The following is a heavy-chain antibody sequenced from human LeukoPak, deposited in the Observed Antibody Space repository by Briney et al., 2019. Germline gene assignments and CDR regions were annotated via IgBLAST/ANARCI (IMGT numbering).Heavy chain of an antibody. V-gene: IGHV3-21*01. D-gene: IGHD1-26*01. Sequence: PGGSLRLSCAASGFTFSSYSMNWVRQAPGKGLEWVSSISSSSSYIYYADSVKGRFTISRDNAKNSLYLQMNSLRAEDTAVYYCARVGGGSYRYYFDYWGQGTLVTVSS. CDR3: ARVGGGSYRYYFDY. CDR2: ISSSSSYI. J-gene: IGHJ4*02. CDR1: GFTFSSYS.